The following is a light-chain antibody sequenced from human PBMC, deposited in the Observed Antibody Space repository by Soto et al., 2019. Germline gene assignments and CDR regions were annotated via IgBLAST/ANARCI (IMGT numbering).Light chain of an antibody. V-gene: IGLV2-14*01. CDR3: CSYTSSSTLV. CDR2: EVR. Sequence: QSVLTQPASVSGSPGQSITISCTGTSSDVGSYNYVSWYQQHPGKAPKVLIYEVRNRPSGVSNRFSGSKSGITASLTISGLQAEDEADYYCCSYTSSSTLVFGGGTKLTVL. CDR1: SSDVGSYNY. J-gene: IGLJ2*01.